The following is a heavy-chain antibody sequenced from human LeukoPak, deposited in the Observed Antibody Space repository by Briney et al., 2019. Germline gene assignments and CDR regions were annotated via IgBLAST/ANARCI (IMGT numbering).Heavy chain of an antibody. Sequence: PGGSLRLSCAASGPTVSSNYMNWVRQAPGKGLEWVSIIYSGGNTHYADSVTGRFTISRDNSQNTLYLQMNSLRPEDTAVYYCTRLLYYYDSDIYQRYFDYWGQGTLVTVSS. J-gene: IGHJ4*02. V-gene: IGHV3-53*01. CDR2: IYSGGNT. D-gene: IGHD3-22*01. CDR1: GPTVSSNY. CDR3: TRLLYYYDSDIYQRYFDY.